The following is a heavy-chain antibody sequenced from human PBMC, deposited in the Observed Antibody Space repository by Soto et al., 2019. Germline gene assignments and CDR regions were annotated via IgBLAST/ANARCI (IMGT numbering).Heavy chain of an antibody. CDR2: IYYSGST. CDR1: GGSISSGGYY. CDR3: AGGPTWYYYAA. J-gene: IGHJ4*02. D-gene: IGHD3-10*01. Sequence: SETLSLTCTVSGGSISSGGYYWSWIRQHPGKGLEWIGYIYYSGSTNYNPSLKSRVTISVDTSKNQFSLKLSSVTAADTAVYYCAGGPTWYYYAAGGQGTLVTVSS. V-gene: IGHV4-61*08.